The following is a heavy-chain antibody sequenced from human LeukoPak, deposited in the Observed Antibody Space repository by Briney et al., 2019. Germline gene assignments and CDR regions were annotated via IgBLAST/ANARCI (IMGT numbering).Heavy chain of an antibody. J-gene: IGHJ2*01. CDR1: GGTFSSYA. CDR3: ARDHSSWLRFGTLYWYFDL. Sequence: SVKVSCKASGGTFSSYAISWVRQAPGQGLEWMGRIIPIFGTANYAQKFQGRVTITTDESTSTAYMELSSLRSEDTTVYYCARDHSSWLRFGTLYWYFDLWGRGTLVTVSS. D-gene: IGHD5-12*01. CDR2: IIPIFGTA. V-gene: IGHV1-69*05.